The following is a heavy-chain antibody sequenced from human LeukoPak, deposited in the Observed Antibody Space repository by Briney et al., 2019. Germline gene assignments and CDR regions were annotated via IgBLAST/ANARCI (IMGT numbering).Heavy chain of an antibody. CDR1: GFTASGNY. J-gene: IGHJ4*02. D-gene: IGHD2-15*01. CDR2: IYSGGST. V-gene: IGHV3-66*01. Sequence: GGSLRLSCAASGFTASGNYMSWVRQAPGKGLEWVSVIYSGGSTYYADSVKGRFTISRDNSKNTLYLQMNSLRAEDTAVYYCARDQDRAYFDYWGQGTLVTVSS. CDR3: ARDQDRAYFDY.